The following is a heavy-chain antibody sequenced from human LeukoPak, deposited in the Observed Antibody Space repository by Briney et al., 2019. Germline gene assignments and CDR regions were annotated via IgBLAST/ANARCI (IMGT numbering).Heavy chain of an antibody. J-gene: IGHJ3*02. V-gene: IGHV3-53*01. Sequence: GGSLRLSCAASGFTVSSNYMSWVRQAPGEGLEWVSVIYSGGSTYYADSAKGRFTISRDNSKNTLYLQMNSLRAEDTAVYYCARDHITMVRGVIYDAFDIWGQGTMVTVSS. CDR3: ARDHITMVRGVIYDAFDI. CDR2: IYSGGST. CDR1: GFTVSSNY. D-gene: IGHD3-10*01.